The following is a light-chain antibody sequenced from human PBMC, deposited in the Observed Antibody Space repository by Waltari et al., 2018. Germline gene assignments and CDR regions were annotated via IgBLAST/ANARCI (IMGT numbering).Light chain of an antibody. Sequence: DTVMTQSPDSLAVSLGERATINCKSSQSILYSSNNKNYLAWYQQKPGKPPKLLIYWASTRVTGGPCPVRGGESGTDCTLNISSLRAEDGAVYCCQQYYGPVAFGQGSKVEIK. CDR1: QSILYSSNNKNY. V-gene: IGKV4-1*01. CDR3: QQYYGPVA. CDR2: WAS. J-gene: IGKJ1*01.